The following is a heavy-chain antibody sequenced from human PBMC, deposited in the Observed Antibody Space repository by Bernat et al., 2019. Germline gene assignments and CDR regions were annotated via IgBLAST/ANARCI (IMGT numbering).Heavy chain of an antibody. D-gene: IGHD2-15*01. CDR3: ARVGVVVVAADDAFDI. Sequence: EVQLVESGGGLVQPEGSLRLSCAASGFTFSSYEMNWVRQAPGKGLEWVSYISSSGSTIYYADSVKGRFTISRDNAKNSLYLQMNSLRAEDTAVYYCARVGVVVVAADDAFDIWGQGTMVTVSS. CDR2: ISSSGSTI. V-gene: IGHV3-48*03. J-gene: IGHJ3*02. CDR1: GFTFSSYE.